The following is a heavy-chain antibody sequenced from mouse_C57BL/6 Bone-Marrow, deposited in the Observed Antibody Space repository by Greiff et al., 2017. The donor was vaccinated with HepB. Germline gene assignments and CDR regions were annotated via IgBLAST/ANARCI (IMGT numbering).Heavy chain of an antibody. J-gene: IGHJ1*03. Sequence: QVQLQQSGPELVKPGASVKLSCKASGYTFTSYDINWVKQRPGQGLEWIGWIYPRDGSTKYNEKFKGKATLTVDTSSSTAYMELHSLTSEDSAVYFCALIYYYVSSYVGYWYFDVWGTGTTVTVSS. CDR2: IYPRDGST. D-gene: IGHD1-1*01. V-gene: IGHV1-85*01. CDR1: GYTFTSYD. CDR3: ALIYYYVSSYVGYWYFDV.